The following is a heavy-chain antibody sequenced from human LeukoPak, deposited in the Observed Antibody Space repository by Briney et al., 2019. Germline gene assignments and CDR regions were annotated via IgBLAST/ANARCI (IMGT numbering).Heavy chain of an antibody. CDR3: AKLLRSGYYYFDY. Sequence: GGSLRLSCAASGFTFSSYATSWVRQAPGKGLEWVSAISGSGGSTYYADSVKGRFTISRDNSKNTLCLQMNSLRAEDTAVYYCAKLLRSGYYYFDYWGQGTLVTVSS. D-gene: IGHD3-3*01. V-gene: IGHV3-23*01. CDR2: ISGSGGST. J-gene: IGHJ4*02. CDR1: GFTFSSYA.